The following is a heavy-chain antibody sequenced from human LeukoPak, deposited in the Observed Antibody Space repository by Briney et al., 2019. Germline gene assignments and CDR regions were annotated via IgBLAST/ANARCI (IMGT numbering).Heavy chain of an antibody. CDR2: ISSSSSYI. D-gene: IGHD7-27*01. CDR1: GFTFSSYS. Sequence: PGGSLRLSCAASGFTFSSYSMNWVRQAPGKGLEWVSSISSSSSYIYYADSVKGRFTISRDNAKNSLYLQMYSLRAEDTAVYYCARDLTGDLDAFDIWGQGTMVTVSS. J-gene: IGHJ3*02. V-gene: IGHV3-21*01. CDR3: ARDLTGDLDAFDI.